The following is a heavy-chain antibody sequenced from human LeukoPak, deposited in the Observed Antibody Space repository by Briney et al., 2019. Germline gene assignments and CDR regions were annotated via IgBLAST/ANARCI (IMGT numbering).Heavy chain of an antibody. CDR2: IYPGDSDT. CDR3: ARQQPGKGGTYYDFWSGYYPFDY. J-gene: IGHJ4*02. Sequence: GESLKISCKGSGYSFTSYWIGWVRQMPGKGLEWMGIIYPGDSDTRYSPSFQGQVTISADKSISTAYLQWSSLKASDTAMYYCARQQPGKGGTYYDFWSGYYPFDYWGQGTLVTVSS. V-gene: IGHV5-51*01. CDR1: GYSFTSYW. D-gene: IGHD3-3*01.